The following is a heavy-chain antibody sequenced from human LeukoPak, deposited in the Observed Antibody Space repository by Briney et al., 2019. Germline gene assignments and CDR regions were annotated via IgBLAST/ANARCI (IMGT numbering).Heavy chain of an antibody. CDR3: ARDNLFLRAFDI. CDR2: IYSGGST. Sequence: GGSLRLSCAASGFTVSSNYMSWVRQAPGKELEWVSVIYSGGSTYYADSVKGRFTISRDNSKNTLYLQMNSLRAEDTAVYYCARDNLFLRAFDIWGQGTMVTVSS. CDR1: GFTVSSNY. V-gene: IGHV3-53*01. D-gene: IGHD3-3*01. J-gene: IGHJ3*02.